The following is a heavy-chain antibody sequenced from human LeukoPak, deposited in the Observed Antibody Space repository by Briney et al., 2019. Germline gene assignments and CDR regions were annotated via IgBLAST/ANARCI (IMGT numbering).Heavy chain of an antibody. V-gene: IGHV3-9*03. CDR2: ISWNSGSI. CDR1: GFTFDDYA. J-gene: IGHJ4*02. Sequence: GGSLRLSCAASGFTFDDYAMHWVRQAPGKGLEWVSGISWNSGSIGYADSVKGRFTISRDNAKNSLYPQMNSLRAEDMALYYCAKDMSREYYDILTGYYNFDYWGQGTLVTVSS. D-gene: IGHD3-9*01. CDR3: AKDMSREYYDILTGYYNFDY.